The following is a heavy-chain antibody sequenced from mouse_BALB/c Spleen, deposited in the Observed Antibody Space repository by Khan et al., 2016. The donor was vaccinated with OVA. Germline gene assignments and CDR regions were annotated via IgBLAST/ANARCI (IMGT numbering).Heavy chain of an antibody. J-gene: IGHJ3*01. Sequence: EVELVESGGDLVKPGGSLKLSCAASGFTFSTYGMSWVRQTPDKRLEWVATISSGGSYTYYVDSVKGRFTISRDNAKNTLYLQMSSLKSEDKAMYYWARLAYYYNSEGFAYWGQGTLVTVSA. CDR1: GFTFSTYG. V-gene: IGHV5-6*01. CDR3: ARLAYYYNSEGFAY. D-gene: IGHD1-1*02. CDR2: ISSGGSYT.